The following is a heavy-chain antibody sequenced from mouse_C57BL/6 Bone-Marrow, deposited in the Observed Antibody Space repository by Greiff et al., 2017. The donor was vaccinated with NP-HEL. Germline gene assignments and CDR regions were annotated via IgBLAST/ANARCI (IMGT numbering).Heavy chain of an antibody. V-gene: IGHV5-12*01. CDR3: ARPSTDAMDY. CDR1: GFTFSDYY. D-gene: IGHD3-1*01. CDR2: ISNGGGST. J-gene: IGHJ4*01. Sequence: EVKLVESGGGLVQPGGSLKFSCAASGFTFSDYYMYWVRQTPEKRLEWVAYISNGGGSTYYPHNVKGRFTITRDNAKNTLYLQMSSLKSEDTAMCYCARPSTDAMDYWGQGATVTVSS.